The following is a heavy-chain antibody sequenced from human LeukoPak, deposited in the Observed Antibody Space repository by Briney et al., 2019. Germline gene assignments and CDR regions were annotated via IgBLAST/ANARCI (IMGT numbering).Heavy chain of an antibody. V-gene: IGHV3-23*01. CDR1: GFTFSTYA. CDR3: ARALVAPYYFDY. J-gene: IGHJ4*02. Sequence: GGSLRLSCAASGFTFSTYAMSWVRQAPGKGLDWVSAISGSDGSTYYPDSVKGRFTISRDNSKNTLYLQMHSLRAEDTAVYYCARALVAPYYFDYWGQGALVTVSS. CDR2: ISGSDGST. D-gene: IGHD2-15*01.